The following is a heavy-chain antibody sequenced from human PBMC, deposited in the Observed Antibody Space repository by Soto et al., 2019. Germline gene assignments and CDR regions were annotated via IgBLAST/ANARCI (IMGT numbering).Heavy chain of an antibody. J-gene: IGHJ4*02. CDR3: ARAAGYYDSSGYYFYFDY. V-gene: IGHV4-34*01. CDR1: GGSFSGYY. Sequence: SETLSLTCAVYGGSFSGYYWSWIRQPPGKGLEWIGEINHSGSTNYNPSLKSRVTISVGTSKNQFSLKLSAVTAADTAVYYCARAAGYYDSSGYYFYFDYWGQGTLVTVSS. CDR2: INHSGST. D-gene: IGHD3-22*01.